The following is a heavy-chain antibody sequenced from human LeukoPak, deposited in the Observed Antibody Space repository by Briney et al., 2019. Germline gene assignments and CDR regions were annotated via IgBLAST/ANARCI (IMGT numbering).Heavy chain of an antibody. CDR1: GGSISSSSYY. CDR2: IYYSGST. J-gene: IGHJ4*02. D-gene: IGHD3-22*01. V-gene: IGHV4-39*01. Sequence: PSETLSLTCTVSGGSISSSSYYWGWIRQPPGKGLEWIGSIYYSGSTYYNPSLKSRVTISVDTSKNQFSLKLSSVTATDTAVYYCARHRDVGIVVPGAVDYWGQGTLVTVSS. CDR3: ARHRDVGIVVPGAVDY.